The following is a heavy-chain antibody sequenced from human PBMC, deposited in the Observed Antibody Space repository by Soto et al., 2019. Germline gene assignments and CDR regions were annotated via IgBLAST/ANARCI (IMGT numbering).Heavy chain of an antibody. V-gene: IGHV6-1*01. Sequence: SQSLSLTCAISGDSVSSNSAAWNWIRQPPSRGLEWMGRTYYRSKWFNDHAISVKSRIAINPDTSKNHFSLQLNSVTPDETAVYYCASTLRGNGVKYINXWGQGTMVTVSX. J-gene: IGHJ4*02. CDR1: GDSVSSNSAA. D-gene: IGHD3-10*01. CDR2: TYYRSKWFN. CDR3: ASTLRGNGVKYINX.